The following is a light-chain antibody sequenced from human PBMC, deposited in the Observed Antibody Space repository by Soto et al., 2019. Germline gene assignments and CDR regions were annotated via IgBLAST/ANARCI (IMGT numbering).Light chain of an antibody. Sequence: DTQMTQSPSTLSASVGDTITITCRASQTVNTWLAWYQQKPGTAPKLLIYKASTLESGVPSRFSGSGSGTQFPLTISSLQPDDFSTYYCQQYNTYSAWTFGQGTKVEIK. CDR3: QQYNTYSAWT. CDR2: KAS. CDR1: QTVNTW. V-gene: IGKV1-5*03. J-gene: IGKJ1*01.